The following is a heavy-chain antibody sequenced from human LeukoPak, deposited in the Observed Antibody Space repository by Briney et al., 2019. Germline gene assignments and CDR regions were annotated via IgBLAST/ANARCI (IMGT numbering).Heavy chain of an antibody. Sequence: SETLSLTCTVSGGSISRSNYYWSWLRQPAGKGLEWIGHIYTSGTTSYNPSLKSRVTISLDTSKKQFSLKLSSVTAADTAVYYCARASLNSNYAPPNYYYYYYMDVWGKGTTVTVSS. J-gene: IGHJ6*03. D-gene: IGHD4-11*01. CDR1: GGSISRSNYY. CDR2: IYTSGTT. V-gene: IGHV4-61*09. CDR3: ARASLNSNYAPPNYYYYYYMDV.